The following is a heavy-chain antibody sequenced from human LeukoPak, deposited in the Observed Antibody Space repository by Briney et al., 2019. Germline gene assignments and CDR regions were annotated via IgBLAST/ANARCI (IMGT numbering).Heavy chain of an antibody. D-gene: IGHD3-3*01. J-gene: IGHJ3*02. CDR3: ARDRDDFWSGSNGDAFDI. V-gene: IGHV4-4*07. CDR2: IYASGNT. CDR1: GGSISSYY. Sequence: SETLSLTCTVSGGSISSYYWSWVRQPAGKGLEWIGRIYASGNTNYNPSLKGRVTMSLDTSKNQFSLNLSSVTAADTAVYYCARDRDDFWSGSNGDAFDIWGQGTMVTVSS.